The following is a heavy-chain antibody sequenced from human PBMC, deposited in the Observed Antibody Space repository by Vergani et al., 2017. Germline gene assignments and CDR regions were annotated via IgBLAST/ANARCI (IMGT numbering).Heavy chain of an antibody. D-gene: IGHD5-18*01. Sequence: QLQLQESGPGLVKPSGTLSLTCTVSGGSISSSSYYWGWIRQPPGKWLEWIGSIYYSGSTYYNPSLKSRVTISVDTSQNQFSLKLSSVTAADTAVYYCARRNLQLWLTWGQGTLVTVSS. CDR1: GGSISSSSYY. CDR2: IYYSGST. V-gene: IGHV4-39*01. CDR3: ARRNLQLWLT. J-gene: IGHJ4*02.